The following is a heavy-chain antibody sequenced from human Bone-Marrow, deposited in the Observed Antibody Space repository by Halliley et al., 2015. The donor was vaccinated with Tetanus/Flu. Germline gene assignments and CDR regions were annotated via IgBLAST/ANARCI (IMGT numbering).Heavy chain of an antibody. CDR3: AREYSSFEY. CDR2: IHYSEST. V-gene: IGHV4-59*01. D-gene: IGHD6-13*01. Sequence: TLSLTCTVSGGSISTYYWSWIRQPPGKGLEWIAYIHYSESTSYNPSLNSRATISVDTSKNQFSLRLSSLTAADTAVYYCAREYSSFEYWGQGILVTVSS. J-gene: IGHJ4*02. CDR1: GGSISTYY.